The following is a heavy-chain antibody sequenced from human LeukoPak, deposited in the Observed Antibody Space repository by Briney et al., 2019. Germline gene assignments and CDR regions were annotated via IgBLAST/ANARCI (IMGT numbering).Heavy chain of an antibody. CDR3: AKDMVAGNRVLDAFDI. D-gene: IGHD6-19*01. CDR1: GFTFSSNW. V-gene: IGHV3-74*01. CDR2: INSDGRST. Sequence: GGSLRLSCAASGFTFSSNWMHWVRQAPGKGLVWVSRINSDGRSTSYADSVKGRFTISRDNSKYTLYLQMNSLRAEDTAIYYCAKDMVAGNRVLDAFDIWGQGTMVTVSS. J-gene: IGHJ3*02.